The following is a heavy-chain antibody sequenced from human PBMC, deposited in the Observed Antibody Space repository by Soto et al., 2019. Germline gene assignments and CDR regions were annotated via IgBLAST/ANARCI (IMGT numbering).Heavy chain of an antibody. D-gene: IGHD2-2*01. V-gene: IGHV1-69*06. Sequence: QVQLVQSGAEVKKPGSSVKVSCKASGGTFSSYAISWVRQAPGQGLEWMGGIIPIFGTANYAQKFQGRVTITADKSTTTAYMELSSLRSEDTAVYYCASDRMEGCSSTSCYRTRGWFDPWGQGTLVTVSS. CDR1: GGTFSSYA. CDR3: ASDRMEGCSSTSCYRTRGWFDP. J-gene: IGHJ5*02. CDR2: IIPIFGTA.